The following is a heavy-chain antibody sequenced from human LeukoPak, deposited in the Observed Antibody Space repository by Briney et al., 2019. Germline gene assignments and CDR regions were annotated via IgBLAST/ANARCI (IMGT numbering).Heavy chain of an antibody. D-gene: IGHD4-23*01. Sequence: PGGSLRLSCAASGFTFSSYAMHWVRQAPGKGLEWVAVISYDGSNKYYADSVKGRFTISRDNSKNTLYLQMNSLRAEDTAVYYCARDPLVTACFDYWGQGTLVTVSS. CDR1: GFTFSSYA. CDR3: ARDPLVTACFDY. V-gene: IGHV3-30*04. CDR2: ISYDGSNK. J-gene: IGHJ4*02.